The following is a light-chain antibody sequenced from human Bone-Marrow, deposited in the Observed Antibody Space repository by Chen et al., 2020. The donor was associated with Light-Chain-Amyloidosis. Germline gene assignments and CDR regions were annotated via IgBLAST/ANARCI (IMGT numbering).Light chain of an antibody. V-gene: IGLV2-14*01. J-gene: IGLJ1*01. CDR3: SLYTSTNTLV. CDR1: SSDVSGDNH. CDR2: EVT. Sequence: QSALPPPASVSGSPAQSITISCPGTSSDVSGDNHVSWYQQHPDTAPKLMIYEVTTRPSWVPDRFSGSRSDNTASLTISGVQTEDEADYFCSLYTSTNTLVFGSGTRVTVL.